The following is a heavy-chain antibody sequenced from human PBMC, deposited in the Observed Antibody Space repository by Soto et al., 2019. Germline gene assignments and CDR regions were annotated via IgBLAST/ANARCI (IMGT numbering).Heavy chain of an antibody. Sequence: QVQLVQSGAEVKKPGASVKVSCKASGYTFTRYGITWVRQARGQGLEWMGWINGYNGNTKYAQKLQGRVTMTTDTSTSTAYMELRSLTSDDTAVYYCAREGDYPYYYYGMDVWGQGTTLTVSS. J-gene: IGHJ6*02. CDR1: GYTFTRYG. V-gene: IGHV1-18*01. D-gene: IGHD4-17*01. CDR3: AREGDYPYYYYGMDV. CDR2: INGYNGNT.